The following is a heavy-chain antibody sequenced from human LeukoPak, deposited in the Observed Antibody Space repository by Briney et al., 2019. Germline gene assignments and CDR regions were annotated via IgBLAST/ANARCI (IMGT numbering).Heavy chain of an antibody. J-gene: IGHJ5*02. CDR2: IYHSGST. CDR3: ARGYSSSWYFNWFDP. D-gene: IGHD6-13*01. Sequence: SETLSLTCTVSGYSISSGYFWGWIRQPPGKGLEWIGTIYHSGSTYYNPSLKSRVTISVDTSKNQFSLKLSSVTAADTAVYYCARGYSSSWYFNWFDPWGQGTLVTVSS. V-gene: IGHV4-38-2*02. CDR1: GYSISSGYF.